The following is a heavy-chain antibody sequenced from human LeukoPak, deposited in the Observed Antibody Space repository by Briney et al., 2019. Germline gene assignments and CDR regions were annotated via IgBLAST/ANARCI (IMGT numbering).Heavy chain of an antibody. D-gene: IGHD2/OR15-2a*01. Sequence: SETLSLTCTVSGGSITSYYWSWIRQPPGKGLEWIAYISDIGSINYNPSLKSRVTISLDTSKNQFSLKLSSVTAADTAVYYCAGHHPRNTVDFWGQGTLVTVSS. V-gene: IGHV4-59*08. CDR1: GGSITSYY. CDR2: ISDIGSI. CDR3: AGHHPRNTVDF. J-gene: IGHJ4*02.